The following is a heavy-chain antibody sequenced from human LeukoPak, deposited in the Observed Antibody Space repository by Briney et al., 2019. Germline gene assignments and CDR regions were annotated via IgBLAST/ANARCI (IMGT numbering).Heavy chain of an antibody. D-gene: IGHD2-21*02. V-gene: IGHV5-51*01. CDR1: GTTVTDHW. J-gene: IGHJ4*02. CDR3: AASPPHCGPDCPSDY. CDR2: IHLAVSGT. Sequence: GEPLKIPCQASGTTVTDHWIAWVRQLPGKGLEWVGIIHLAVSGTPCSPSFQGQVVFSVDRSISTAYLQRNSLKASETAMYYCAASPPHCGPDCPSDYWGQGALVTVSS.